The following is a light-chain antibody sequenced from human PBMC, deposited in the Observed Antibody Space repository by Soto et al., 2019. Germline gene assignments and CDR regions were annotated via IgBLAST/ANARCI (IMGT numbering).Light chain of an antibody. CDR2: GAS. CDR3: QQYNSWPQT. V-gene: IGKV3-15*01. J-gene: IGKJ1*01. Sequence: EVVMTQSPPTLSVSPGERATLSCRAGQSVGTNLAWYQQKPGQAPRLLILGASTRAAGLPARFSGSGSGTEFTLTISSLQPEDFAVYYCQQYNSWPQTFGQGTKVDIK. CDR1: QSVGTN.